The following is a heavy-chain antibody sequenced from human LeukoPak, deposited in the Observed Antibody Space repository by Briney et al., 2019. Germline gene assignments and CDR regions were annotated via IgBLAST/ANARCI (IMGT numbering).Heavy chain of an antibody. V-gene: IGHV3-23*01. Sequence: PGGSLRLSCAASGFTFSSCAMSWVRQAPGKGLEWVSAISGSGGSTYYADSVKGRFTISRDSSTNTLFLQMNSLRAEDTAVYFCAKNRVVFNWNYAYYFDDWGQGTLVTVSS. CDR3: AKNRVVFNWNYAYYFDD. CDR2: ISGSGGST. J-gene: IGHJ4*02. CDR1: GFTFSSCA. D-gene: IGHD1-7*01.